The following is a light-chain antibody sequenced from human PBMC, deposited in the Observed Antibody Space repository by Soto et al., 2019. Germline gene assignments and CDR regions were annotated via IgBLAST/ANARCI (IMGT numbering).Light chain of an antibody. V-gene: IGKV1-5*03. CDR3: QQYNGYRWT. Sequence: DIQMTQSPSTLSASVGDRVTITCRASQRISSWLAWYQQQPGKAPKLLIYKASSLESGVPSRFSGSGSGTEVTLTISSLQPDDFATYYCQQYNGYRWTFGQGTKVEIK. CDR2: KAS. J-gene: IGKJ1*01. CDR1: QRISSW.